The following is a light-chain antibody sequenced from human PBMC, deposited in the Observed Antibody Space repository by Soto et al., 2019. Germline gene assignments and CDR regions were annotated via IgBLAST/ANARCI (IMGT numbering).Light chain of an antibody. CDR3: CSYAGSYADV. CDR1: SSDVGGYDY. Sequence: QSALTQPGSVSGSPGQSVTISCTGTSSDVGGYDYVSWYQQHPGKAPKLMIYDVSKRPSGVPDRFSGSKSGNTASLTISGLQAEDEAYYYCCSYAGSYADVFGTGTKLTVL. J-gene: IGLJ1*01. V-gene: IGLV2-11*01. CDR2: DVS.